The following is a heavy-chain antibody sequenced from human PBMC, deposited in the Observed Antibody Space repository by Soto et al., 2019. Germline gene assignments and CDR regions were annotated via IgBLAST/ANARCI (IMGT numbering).Heavy chain of an antibody. CDR2: IWYDGSNK. J-gene: IGHJ4*02. Sequence: GGSLRLSCAASGFTFSSYGMHWVRQAPGKGLEWVAVIWYDGSNKYYADSVKGRFTTSRDNSKNTLYLQMNSLRAEDTAVYYCARGEKTYYYDSSGYYYFDYWGQGTLVTVSS. V-gene: IGHV3-33*01. CDR3: ARGEKTYYYDSSGYYYFDY. CDR1: GFTFSSYG. D-gene: IGHD3-22*01.